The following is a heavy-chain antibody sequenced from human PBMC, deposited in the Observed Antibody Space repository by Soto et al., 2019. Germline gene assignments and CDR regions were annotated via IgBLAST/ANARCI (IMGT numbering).Heavy chain of an antibody. CDR3: ARGWGDYYDSSGRFDY. CDR2: ISAYNGNT. J-gene: IGHJ4*02. V-gene: IGHV1-18*01. Sequence: VASVKVSCKASGYTFTSYGISWVRQAPGQGLEWMGWISAYNGNTNYAQKLQGRVTMTTDTSTSTAYMELRSLRSDDTAVYYCARGWGDYYDSSGRFDYWGQGTLVTVSS. D-gene: IGHD3-22*01. CDR1: GYTFTSYG.